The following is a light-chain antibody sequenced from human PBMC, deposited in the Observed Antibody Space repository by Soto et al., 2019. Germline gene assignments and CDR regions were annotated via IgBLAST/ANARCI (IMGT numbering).Light chain of an antibody. CDR1: NNL. V-gene: IGLV2-23*01. J-gene: IGLJ1*01. CDR2: EGT. CDR3: CSYAGSYTYV. Sequence: QSALTQPASVSGSPGQSITISCTGTNNLVSWYQQHPGKAPKVVVYEGTKRPSGVSNRFSGSNSGGTASLTISGLQAEDEADYYCCSYAGSYTYVFGTGTKVTVL.